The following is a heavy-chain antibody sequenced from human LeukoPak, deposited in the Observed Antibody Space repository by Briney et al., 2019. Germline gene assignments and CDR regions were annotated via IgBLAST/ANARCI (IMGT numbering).Heavy chain of an antibody. CDR2: ISSNGGST. CDR3: VKGEANHFDY. J-gene: IGHJ4*02. D-gene: IGHD3-16*01. CDR1: GFTFSSYA. V-gene: IGHV3-64D*06. Sequence: GGSLRLSCSAAGFTFSSYAMHWVRQAPGKGLEYVSAISSNGGSTYYADSVKGRFTISRDNSKNTLYLQMSSLRAEDTAVYYCVKGEANHFDYWGQGTLVTVSS.